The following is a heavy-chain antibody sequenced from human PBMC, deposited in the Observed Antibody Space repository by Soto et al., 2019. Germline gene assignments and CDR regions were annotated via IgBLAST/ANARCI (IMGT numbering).Heavy chain of an antibody. D-gene: IGHD1-26*01. V-gene: IGHV3-30*18. CDR2: ISYDGSNK. CDR3: AKEGASAYFDY. Sequence: QVQLVESGGGVVQPGRSPRLSCAASGFTFSSYGMHWVRQAPGKGLEWVAVISYDGSNKYYADSVKGRFTISRDNSKNTLYLQMNSLRAEDTAVYYCAKEGASAYFDYWGQGTLVTVSS. J-gene: IGHJ4*02. CDR1: GFTFSSYG.